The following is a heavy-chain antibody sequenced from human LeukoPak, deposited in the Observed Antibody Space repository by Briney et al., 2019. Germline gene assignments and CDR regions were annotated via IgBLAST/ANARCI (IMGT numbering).Heavy chain of an antibody. Sequence: PGGSLRLSCAASGFTFSSYWMSWVRQAPGKGLEWVSGISGSGGNTYYTDSVKGRFTISRDNSKNTLYLQMNSLRAEDTAVYYCAKEGYTYGLFDYWGQGTLVTVSS. CDR3: AKEGYTYGLFDY. V-gene: IGHV3-23*01. CDR2: ISGSGGNT. D-gene: IGHD5-18*01. J-gene: IGHJ4*02. CDR1: GFTFSSYW.